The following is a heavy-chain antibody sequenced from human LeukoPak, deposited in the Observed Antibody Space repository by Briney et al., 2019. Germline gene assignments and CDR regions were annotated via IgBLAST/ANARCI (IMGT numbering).Heavy chain of an antibody. D-gene: IGHD6-13*01. J-gene: IGHJ4*02. CDR1: GGSISSSSYY. Sequence: KPSETLSLTCTVSGGSISSSSYYWGWIRQPPGKGLEWIGEINHSGSTNYNPSLKSRVTISVDTSKNQFSLKLSSVTAADTAVYYCAIKYSSSWYNYWGQGTLVTVSS. CDR2: INHSGST. V-gene: IGHV4-39*07. CDR3: AIKYSSSWYNY.